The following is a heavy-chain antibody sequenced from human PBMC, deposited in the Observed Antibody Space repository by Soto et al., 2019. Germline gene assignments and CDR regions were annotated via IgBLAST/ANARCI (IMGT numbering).Heavy chain of an antibody. J-gene: IGHJ4*02. V-gene: IGHV5-51*01. D-gene: IGHD6-13*01. Sequence: GESLKTSCKASGYSFTTYWIGWVRQMPGKGLEWMGIIYPGDSDTRYSPSFQGQVTISADKSISTAYLQWSSLKASDSAMFYCARKDIAGNSVDFWGQGTLVTVSS. CDR1: GYSFTTYW. CDR2: IYPGDSDT. CDR3: ARKDIAGNSVDF.